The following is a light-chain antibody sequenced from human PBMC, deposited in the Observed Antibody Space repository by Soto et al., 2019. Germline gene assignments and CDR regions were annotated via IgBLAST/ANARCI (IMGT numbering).Light chain of an antibody. J-gene: IGKJ1*01. V-gene: IGKV3-15*01. CDR3: QQYINWPRT. Sequence: DIVMTQSPATLSVSPGDRATLSCRASQSVSSNLAWYQQKPGQAPRLLIFGASTRAPGIPARFSGSGSGTEFTLTISSLQSEDFAVYYCQQYINWPRTFGQGTKVEIK. CDR2: GAS. CDR1: QSVSSN.